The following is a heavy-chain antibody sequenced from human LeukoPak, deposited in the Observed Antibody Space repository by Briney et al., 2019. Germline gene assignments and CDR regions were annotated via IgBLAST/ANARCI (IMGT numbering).Heavy chain of an antibody. Sequence: GGSLRLSCAASGFTSSSYGMHWVRQAPGKGLEWVAFIRYDGSNKYYADSVKGRFTISRDNSKNTLYLQMNSLRAEDTAVYYCAKDGIGYSSSWYYFDYWGQGTLVTVSS. CDR2: IRYDGSNK. J-gene: IGHJ4*02. CDR1: GFTSSSYG. V-gene: IGHV3-30*02. D-gene: IGHD6-13*01. CDR3: AKDGIGYSSSWYYFDY.